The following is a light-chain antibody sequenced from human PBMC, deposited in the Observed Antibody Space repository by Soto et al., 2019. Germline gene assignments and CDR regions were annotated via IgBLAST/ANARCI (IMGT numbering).Light chain of an antibody. Sequence: QSVLTQPRSVSGSPGQSVTISCTGTSSDVGGYIYVSWYQQHPGKAPKLMMFDVSKRPSGVPDRFSGSKSDNTASLTTFGLQTEDEADYFCCSYAGNYTYVFGTGTKVTVL. J-gene: IGLJ1*01. CDR3: CSYAGNYTYV. CDR2: DVS. V-gene: IGLV2-11*01. CDR1: SSDVGGYIY.